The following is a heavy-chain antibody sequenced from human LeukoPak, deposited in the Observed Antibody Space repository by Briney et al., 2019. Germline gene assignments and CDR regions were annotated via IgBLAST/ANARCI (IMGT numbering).Heavy chain of an antibody. Sequence: PGGSLRLSCAASGFTFSSYSMSWVRQATGKGLEWVSYISSLSSIIYYADSVKGRFTISRDNAKNSLYLQMNSLRDEDTAVYYCARDFRFASDYWGQGTLVTVSS. CDR1: GFTFSSYS. CDR3: ARDFRFASDY. J-gene: IGHJ4*02. D-gene: IGHD3-3*01. CDR2: ISSLSSII. V-gene: IGHV3-48*02.